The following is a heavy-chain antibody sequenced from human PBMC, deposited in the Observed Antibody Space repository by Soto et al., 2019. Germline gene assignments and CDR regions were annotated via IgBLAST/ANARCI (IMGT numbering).Heavy chain of an antibody. CDR3: ARQGPRGDFWSGSFDY. CDR2: VYYRGNA. V-gene: IGHV4-39*01. CDR1: DDSINSDKYY. D-gene: IGHD3-3*01. Sequence: SETLSLTCSVSDDSINSDKYYWGWIRQPPGKGLEWIGSVYYRGNAYYNPSLQTRVTISLDKSKNQFSLKLSSVTAADTAVYYCARQGPRGDFWSGSFDYWGQGTLVTVSS. J-gene: IGHJ4*02.